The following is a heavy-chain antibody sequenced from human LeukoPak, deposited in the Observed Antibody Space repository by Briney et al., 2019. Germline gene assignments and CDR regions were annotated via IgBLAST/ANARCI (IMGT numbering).Heavy chain of an antibody. CDR2: ISGSGGNT. V-gene: IGHV3-23*01. D-gene: IGHD3-22*01. CDR1: GFTFSSYA. J-gene: IGHJ4*02. Sequence: GGSLRLSCAASGFTFSSYAMSWVRQAPGKGREWVLAISGSGGNTYYADSVKGRFTISRDNSKNTLYLQMKSLRAEDTAVYYCAKIRITMIVVVTPGPFDYWGQGTLVTVSS. CDR3: AKIRITMIVVVTPGPFDY.